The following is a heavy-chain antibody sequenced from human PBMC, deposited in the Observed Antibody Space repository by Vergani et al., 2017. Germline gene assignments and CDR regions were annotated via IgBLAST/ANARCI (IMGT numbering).Heavy chain of an antibody. CDR1: GGTFSSYA. Sequence: QVQLVQSGAEVKKPGSSVKVSCKASGGTFSSYAISWVRQAPGQGLEWMGGIIPIFGTANYAQKFQGRVTITADASTSTAYMELSSLRSEDTAVSYCASPGWDDSPPVRDYYYYGMDVWGQGTTVTVSS. V-gene: IGHV1-69*01. D-gene: IGHD3-10*01. J-gene: IGHJ6*02. CDR3: ASPGWDDSPPVRDYYYYGMDV. CDR2: IIPIFGTA.